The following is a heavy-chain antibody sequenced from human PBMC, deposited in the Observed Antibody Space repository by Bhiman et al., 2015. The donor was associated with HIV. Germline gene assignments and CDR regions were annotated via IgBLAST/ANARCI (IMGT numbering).Heavy chain of an antibody. CDR2: ISSSSSYI. D-gene: IGHD1-26*01. CDR1: GFTFSIYT. CDR3: ARSGATGLHEDYFDY. Sequence: EVQLVESGGGLVKLGGSLRLSCAASGFTFSIYTMNWVRQAPGKGLEWVSSISSSSSYIYYADSVKGRFTISRDNAKNSLYLQMNSLRAEDTAMYYCARSGATGLHEDYFDYWGQGTLVTVSS. V-gene: IGHV3-21*01. J-gene: IGHJ4*02.